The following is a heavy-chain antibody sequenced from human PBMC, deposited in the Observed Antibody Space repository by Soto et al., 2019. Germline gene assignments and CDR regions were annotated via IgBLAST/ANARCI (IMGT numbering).Heavy chain of an antibody. CDR2: IYPGDSDT. V-gene: IGHV5-51*01. D-gene: IGHD3-9*01. J-gene: IGHJ5*02. CDR3: ARHESEGYYDIVTGYSRGDWFDP. Sequence: PGKSLKISCKGSGYSFTSYWIVWVRQMPGKGLEWMGIIYPGDSDTRYSPSFQGQVTISADKSISTAYLQWSSLKASDTALYYCARHESEGYYDIVTGYSRGDWFDPWGQGTLVTVSS. CDR1: GYSFTSYW.